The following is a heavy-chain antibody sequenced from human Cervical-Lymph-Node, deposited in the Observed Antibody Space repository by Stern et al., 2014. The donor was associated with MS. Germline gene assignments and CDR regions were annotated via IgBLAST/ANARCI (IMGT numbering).Heavy chain of an antibody. CDR2: INSNTGAP. V-gene: IGHV7-4-1*02. D-gene: IGHD3-3*01. CDR3: ARDMSDFWSDYGHNWFDP. J-gene: IGHJ5*02. CDR1: GYTFTKYL. Sequence: QVQLAQSGSELKKPWASVTVSCKASGYTFTKYLIHWVRQAPGQGLEWMGWINSNTGAPMYARDFAGRFVFSLDTSVTTAYLQISRLKTEDTAVYYCARDMSDFWSDYGHNWFDPWGQGTLVTVSS.